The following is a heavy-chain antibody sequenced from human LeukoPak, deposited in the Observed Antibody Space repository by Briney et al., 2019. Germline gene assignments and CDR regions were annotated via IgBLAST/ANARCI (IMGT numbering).Heavy chain of an antibody. J-gene: IGHJ4*02. Sequence: GGSLRLSCAASGFTFSDYAMSWVRQAPGKGPEWVSVISGSGGSTDYADSVKGRFTISRDNSKTTLYPQMNSLRAEDTAVYYCAKDRSWGVVVTSNPQFDYWGQGTLVTVSS. CDR1: GFTFSDYA. CDR2: ISGSGGST. CDR3: AKDRSWGVVVTSNPQFDY. D-gene: IGHD2-21*02. V-gene: IGHV3-23*01.